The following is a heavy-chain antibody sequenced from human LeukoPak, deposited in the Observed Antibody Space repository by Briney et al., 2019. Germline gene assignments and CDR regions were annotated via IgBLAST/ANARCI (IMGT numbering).Heavy chain of an antibody. J-gene: IGHJ5*02. CDR3: ARRSGFGEFYNWFDP. Sequence: PGGSLRLSCAASGFTFSSYDMHWVRQATGKGLEWVSAIGTAGDTYYPGSVKGRFTISRENAKNSLYLQMNSLRAEDTAVYYCARRSGFGEFYNWFDPWGQGTLVTVSS. CDR1: GFTFSSYD. D-gene: IGHD3-10*01. V-gene: IGHV3-13*01. CDR2: IGTAGDT.